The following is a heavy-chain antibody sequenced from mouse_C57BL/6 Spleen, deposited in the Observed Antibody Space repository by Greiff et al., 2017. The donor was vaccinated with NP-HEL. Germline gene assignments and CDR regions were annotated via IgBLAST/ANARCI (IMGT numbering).Heavy chain of an antibody. CDR1: GYTFTSYW. CDR2: IDPSDSYT. J-gene: IGHJ2*01. V-gene: IGHV1-59*01. D-gene: IGHD1-1*01. CDR3: ARSAVVHFDY. Sequence: QVQLQQPGAELVRPGTSVKLSCKASGYTFTSYWMHWVKQRPGQGLEWIGVIDPSDSYTNYNQKFKGKATLTVDTSSSTAYMQLSSLTSEDSAVYYWARSAVVHFDYWGQGTTLTVSS.